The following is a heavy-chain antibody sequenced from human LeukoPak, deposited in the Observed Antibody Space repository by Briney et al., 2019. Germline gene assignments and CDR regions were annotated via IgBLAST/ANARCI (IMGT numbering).Heavy chain of an antibody. J-gene: IGHJ4*02. Sequence: SETLSLTCTVSGGSISSYYWSWIRQPPGKGLEWIGYIYYSGSTNHNPSLKSRVTISVDTSKNQFSLKLSSVTAADTAVYYCARLALWFGNYYFDYWGQGTLVTVSS. V-gene: IGHV4-59*08. CDR3: ARLALWFGNYYFDY. CDR2: IYYSGST. D-gene: IGHD3-10*01. CDR1: GGSISSYY.